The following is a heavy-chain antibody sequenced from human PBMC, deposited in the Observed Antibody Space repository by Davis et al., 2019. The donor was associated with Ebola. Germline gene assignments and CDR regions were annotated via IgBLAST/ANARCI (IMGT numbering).Heavy chain of an antibody. V-gene: IGHV4-34*01. CDR2: VNHRGIT. Sequence: SETLSLTCAVYGGSFSGYFWTWIRQPPGKRLEWIGEVNHRGITQYNPSLKSRVIISVDTSKNQFSLKLNSVTAADTAVYYCARHLYYYGSGSLNWFDPWGQGTLVTVSS. D-gene: IGHD3-10*01. CDR3: ARHLYYYGSGSLNWFDP. J-gene: IGHJ5*02. CDR1: GGSFSGYF.